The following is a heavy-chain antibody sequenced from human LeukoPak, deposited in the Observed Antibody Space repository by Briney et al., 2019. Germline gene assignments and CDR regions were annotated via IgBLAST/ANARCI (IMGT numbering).Heavy chain of an antibody. J-gene: IGHJ4*02. V-gene: IGHV3-30*03. CDR3: ARDTYYYDSSGLKGFDY. CDR1: GFTFSSYG. D-gene: IGHD3-22*01. CDR2: ISYDGSNK. Sequence: PGGSLRLSCAASGFTFSSYGMHWVRQAPGKGLEWVAVISYDGSNKYYADSVKGRFTISRDNSKNTLYLQMNSLRAEDTAVYYCARDTYYYDSSGLKGFDYWGQGTLVTVSS.